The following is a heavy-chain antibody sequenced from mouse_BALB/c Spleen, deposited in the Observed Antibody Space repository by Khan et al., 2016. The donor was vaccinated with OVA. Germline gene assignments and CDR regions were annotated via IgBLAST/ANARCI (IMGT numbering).Heavy chain of an antibody. Sequence: VQLVESGPGLVAPSQSLSITCTVSGFSLTTYGVNWIRQPPGKGLEWLGVIWGDGSTNYHSALISRLTISKANSKSQVFLKLNSLQTDDTATYYWAGWGDGSTDAMDYWGQGTSVTVSS. CDR2: IWGDGST. D-gene: IGHD2-3*01. J-gene: IGHJ4*01. CDR3: AGWGDGSTDAMDY. CDR1: GFSLTTYG. V-gene: IGHV2-3*01.